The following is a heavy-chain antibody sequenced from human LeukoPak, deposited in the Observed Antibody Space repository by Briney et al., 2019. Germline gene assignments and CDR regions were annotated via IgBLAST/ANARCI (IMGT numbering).Heavy chain of an antibody. CDR1: GYTFTSYD. Sequence: ASVKVSCKASGYTFTSYDINWVRQATGQGREWMGWMNPNSGNTGYAQKFQGRVTMTRSTSISTAYMELSSLRSEDTAVYYRARLREAAGRKTNWFDPWGQGTLVTVSS. D-gene: IGHD6-13*01. J-gene: IGHJ5*02. V-gene: IGHV1-8*01. CDR3: ARLREAAGRKTNWFDP. CDR2: MNPNSGNT.